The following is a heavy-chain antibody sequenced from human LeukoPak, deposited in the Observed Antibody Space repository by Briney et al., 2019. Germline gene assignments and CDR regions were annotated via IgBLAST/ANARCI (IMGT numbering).Heavy chain of an antibody. J-gene: IGHJ4*02. CDR2: INYSGST. D-gene: IGHD1-14*01. Sequence: PSETLSLTCTVSGGSISSYYWSWIRQPPGKGLEWIGYINYSGSTNYNPSLKSRVTMSVDTSKNQFSLKLSSVTAAETAMYYCAREGRQDHVYFDNWGQRSLVTVSS. V-gene: IGHV4-59*01. CDR3: AREGRQDHVYFDN. CDR1: GGSISSYY.